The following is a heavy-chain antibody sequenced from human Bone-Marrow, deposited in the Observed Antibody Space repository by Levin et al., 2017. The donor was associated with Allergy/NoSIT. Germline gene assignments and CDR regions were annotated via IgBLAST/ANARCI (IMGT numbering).Heavy chain of an antibody. D-gene: IGHD3-16*01. CDR3: APVSM. Sequence: EASVKVSCKASGGTFSTYAISWVRQAPGLGLEWMGAIVPIFRTPNYAQKFQGRITITADESTRTAYMELTSLRSEDTAVYYCAPVSMWGQGTLLTVS. CDR1: GGTFSTYA. CDR2: IVPIFRTP. J-gene: IGHJ3*02. V-gene: IGHV1-69*13.